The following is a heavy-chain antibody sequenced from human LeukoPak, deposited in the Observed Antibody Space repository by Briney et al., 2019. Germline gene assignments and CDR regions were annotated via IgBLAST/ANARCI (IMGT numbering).Heavy chain of an antibody. CDR3: AATIQDIDY. V-gene: IGHV4-39*01. Sequence: SETLSLTCTVSGDSISSNSFYWGWIRQPPGKGLEWIGSIYYSGSTYYNPSLKSRVTISVDTSKNQFSLKLSSVTAADTAVYYCAATIQDIDYWGQGTLVTVSS. CDR1: GDSISSNSFY. J-gene: IGHJ4*02. CDR2: IYYSGST. D-gene: IGHD5-12*01.